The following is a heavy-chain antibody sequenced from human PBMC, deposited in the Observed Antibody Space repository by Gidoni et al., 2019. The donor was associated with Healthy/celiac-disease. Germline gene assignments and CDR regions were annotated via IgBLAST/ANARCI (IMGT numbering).Heavy chain of an antibody. CDR1: GFTFSSYA. J-gene: IGHJ4*02. D-gene: IGHD3-10*01. CDR3: AKEPGVLTMVRGVCYFDY. CDR2: ISGSGGST. Sequence: GLVQPGGSLRLSCAASGFTFSSYAMSWVRQAPGKGLEWVSAISGSGGSTYYADSVKGRFTISRDNSKNTLYLQMNSLRAEDTAVYYCAKEPGVLTMVRGVCYFDYWGQGTLVTVSS. V-gene: IGHV3-23*01.